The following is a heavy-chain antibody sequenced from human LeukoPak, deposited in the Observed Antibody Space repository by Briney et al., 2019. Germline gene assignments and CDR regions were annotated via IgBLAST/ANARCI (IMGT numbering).Heavy chain of an antibody. CDR1: GFTFSSYA. CDR2: ISGSGGIT. J-gene: IGHJ4*02. V-gene: IGHV3-23*01. Sequence: GGSLRLSCAASGFTFSSYAISWVRQAPGKGLEWVSAISGSGGITYYADSVKGRFTISRDNSKNTLYLQMNSLRAEDTAVYYCAKPPYNSGTYYIYYFDSWGQGTLVTVSS. CDR3: AKPPYNSGTYYIYYFDS. D-gene: IGHD3-10*01.